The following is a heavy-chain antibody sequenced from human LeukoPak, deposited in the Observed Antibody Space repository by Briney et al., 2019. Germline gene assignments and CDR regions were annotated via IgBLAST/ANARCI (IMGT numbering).Heavy chain of an antibody. CDR1: GGSISSGSYY. CDR3: ASKVVTAIHSGPSYFDY. D-gene: IGHD2-21*02. V-gene: IGHV4-61*02. CDR2: IYTSGST. J-gene: IGHJ4*02. Sequence: SQTLSLTCTVSGGSISSGSYYWSWIRQPAGKGLEWIGRIYTSGSTNYNPSLKSRVTISVDTSKNQFSLKLSSVTAADTAVYYCASKVVTAIHSGPSYFDYWGQGTLVTVSS.